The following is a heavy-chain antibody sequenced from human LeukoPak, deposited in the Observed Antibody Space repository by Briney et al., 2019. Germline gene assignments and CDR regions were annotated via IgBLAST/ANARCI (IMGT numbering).Heavy chain of an antibody. CDR1: GFTFSNYW. CDR3: AKAAYDSSGSWYYFDY. D-gene: IGHD3-22*01. V-gene: IGHV3-74*01. CDR2: INSDGINT. Sequence: GGSLRLSCAASGFTFSNYWMHWVRQAPGKGLVWVSRINSDGINTSYADSVKGRFTISRDNAKNTLNLQMNSLRAEDTAVYYCAKAAYDSSGSWYYFDYWGQGTLVTVSS. J-gene: IGHJ4*02.